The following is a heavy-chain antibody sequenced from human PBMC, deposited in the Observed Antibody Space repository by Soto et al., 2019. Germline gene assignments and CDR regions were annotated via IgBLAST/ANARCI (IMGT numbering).Heavy chain of an antibody. CDR1: GFTFSSYS. CDR3: ARAYCSCGSCYVRDGMDV. CDR2: ISSSSSTI. V-gene: IGHV3-48*02. J-gene: IGHJ6*02. Sequence: EVELVESGGGLEQPGGSLRLSCAASGFTFSSYSMNWVRQAPGKGLEWVSYISSSSSTIYYADSVKGRFTISRDNAKNSLYLQMNSLRDEDTAVYYCARAYCSCGSCYVRDGMDVWGQGTTVTVSS. D-gene: IGHD2-15*01.